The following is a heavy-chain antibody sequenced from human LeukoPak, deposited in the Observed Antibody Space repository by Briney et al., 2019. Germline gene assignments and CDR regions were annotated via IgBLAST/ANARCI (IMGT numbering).Heavy chain of an antibody. V-gene: IGHV3-48*01. CDR2: IISSSSSI. D-gene: IGHD6-13*01. Sequence: GGSLRLSCAASGFTFSSYSMNWVRQAPGKGLDRVSYIISSSSSIYYADSVKGRFTISRDNAKNSLYLQMNSLRAEDTAVYYCASSPGGRIAAAGIDYWGQGTLVTVSS. CDR3: ASSPGGRIAAAGIDY. J-gene: IGHJ4*02. CDR1: GFTFSSYS.